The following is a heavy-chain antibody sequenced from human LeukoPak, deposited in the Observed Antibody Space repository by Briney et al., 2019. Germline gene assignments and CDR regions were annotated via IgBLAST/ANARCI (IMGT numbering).Heavy chain of an antibody. J-gene: IGHJ4*02. CDR3: AWRTYYYGSGSYYNADY. V-gene: IGHV1-46*01. CDR2: IKPSGGST. CDR1: GYTFTNYH. Sequence: GASVKVSCKASGYTFTNYHMHWVRQAPGQGLEWMGIIKPSGGSTTYAQKFQGRVTMTWDTSTSTAYMELSSLRSEDTAVYYCAWRTYYYGSGSYYNADYWGQGTLVTVSS. D-gene: IGHD3-10*01.